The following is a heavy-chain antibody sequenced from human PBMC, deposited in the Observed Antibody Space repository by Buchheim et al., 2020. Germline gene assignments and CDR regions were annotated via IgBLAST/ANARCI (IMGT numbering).Heavy chain of an antibody. V-gene: IGHV3-48*01. CDR3: ARFRTANYFEY. Sequence: EVQLVESGGGLVQPGGSLRLSCVASGFILSGYSMNWVRQAPGKGLEWVSYISSSSSTIYYADSVKGRFTISRDNAKNSLYLQMSSLRAEDTAVYYCARFRTANYFEYWGQGTL. CDR2: ISSSSSTI. D-gene: IGHD2-21*02. CDR1: GFILSGYS. J-gene: IGHJ4*02.